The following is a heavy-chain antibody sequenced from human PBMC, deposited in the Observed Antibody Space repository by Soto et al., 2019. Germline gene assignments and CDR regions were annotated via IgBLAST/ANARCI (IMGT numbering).Heavy chain of an antibody. D-gene: IGHD2-15*01. CDR3: ALVVAGPDY. J-gene: IGHJ4*02. Sequence: QVQLQQWGAGLLKPSETLSLTCAVYGGSFSGYYWSWIRQPPGKGLEWIGEINHSGSTNYNPSLKSRVTISGDTSKDQFSLRLSSVTAADTAVYYCALVVAGPDYWGQGTLVTVSS. V-gene: IGHV4-34*01. CDR2: INHSGST. CDR1: GGSFSGYY.